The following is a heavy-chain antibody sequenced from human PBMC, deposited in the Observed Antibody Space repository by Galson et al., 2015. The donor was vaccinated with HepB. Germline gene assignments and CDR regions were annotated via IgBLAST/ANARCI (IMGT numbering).Heavy chain of an antibody. CDR3: AKPPQFGLRLVVDY. CDR1: GFAFSNYG. J-gene: IGHJ4*02. Sequence: SLRLSCAASGFAFSNYGMHWVRQAPGKGLEWVALISFNSTYKFYTDSVKGRFTISRDNSRNTLFLQMNSLRADDTAVYYCAKPPQFGLRLVVDYWGQGILVTVSS. V-gene: IGHV3-30*18. CDR2: ISFNSTYK. D-gene: IGHD3-16*01.